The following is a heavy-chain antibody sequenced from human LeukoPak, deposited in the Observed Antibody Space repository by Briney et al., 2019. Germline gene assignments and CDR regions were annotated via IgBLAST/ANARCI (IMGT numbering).Heavy chain of an antibody. CDR2: ISYDGSNK. J-gene: IGHJ4*02. CDR1: GFTFSSYG. D-gene: IGHD6-13*01. V-gene: IGHV3-30*18. CDR3: AKDRYSSSWYCLDY. Sequence: GGSLRLSCAASGFTFSSYGMHWVRQAPGKGLEWVAVISYDGSNKYYADSVKGRFTISRDNSENTLYLQMNSLRAEDTAVYYCAKDRYSSSWYCLDYWGQGTLVTVSS.